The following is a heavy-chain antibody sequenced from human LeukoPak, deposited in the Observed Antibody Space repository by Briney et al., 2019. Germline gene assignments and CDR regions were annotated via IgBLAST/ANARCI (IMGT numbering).Heavy chain of an antibody. V-gene: IGHV4-4*07. CDR1: GDSMSSYY. CDR3: ARGDYYDGGGRNWFDP. Sequence: SETQSLTCTVSGDSMSSYYWNFIRQPAGKGLEWIGRIHTSWTTYYNPSLKSRITMSVDTSRNQFSLRLTSVTAADTAVYYCARGDYYDGGGRNWFDPWGQGTLVTVSS. D-gene: IGHD3-16*01. J-gene: IGHJ5*02. CDR2: IHTSWTT.